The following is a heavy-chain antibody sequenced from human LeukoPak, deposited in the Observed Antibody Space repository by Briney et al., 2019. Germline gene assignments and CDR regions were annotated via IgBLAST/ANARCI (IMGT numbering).Heavy chain of an antibody. J-gene: IGHJ4*02. V-gene: IGHV3-30*02. D-gene: IGHD3-22*01. CDR2: IRSDGSDT. CDR3: AKHDSSSDF. Sequence: PGGSLRLSCAASGFIFSSYGMHWVRQPPGKGLEWVAFIRSDGSDTYSAASVKGQFTISRDNSKNTLWLQMNSLRAEDTAVYYCAKHDSSSDFWGQGTLVTVSS. CDR1: GFIFSSYG.